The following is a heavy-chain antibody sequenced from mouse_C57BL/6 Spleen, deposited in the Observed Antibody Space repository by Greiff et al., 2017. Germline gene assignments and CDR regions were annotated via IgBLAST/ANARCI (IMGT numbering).Heavy chain of an antibody. CDR2: ISSGSSTI. CDR1: GFTFSDYG. CDR3: ARGKLLEFDY. V-gene: IGHV5-17*01. J-gene: IGHJ2*01. Sequence: EVKLMESGGGLVKPGGSLKLSCAASGFTFSDYGMHWVRQAPEKGLEWVAYISSGSSTIYYADTVKGRFTISRDNAKNTLFLQMTSLRSEDTAMYYCARGKLLEFDYWGQGTTLTVSS.